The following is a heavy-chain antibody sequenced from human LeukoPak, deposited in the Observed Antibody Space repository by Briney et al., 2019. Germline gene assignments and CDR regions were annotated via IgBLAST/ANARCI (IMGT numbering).Heavy chain of an antibody. CDR1: GFTFSNYI. CDR3: ARGTFTPGP. J-gene: IGHJ5*02. V-gene: IGHV3-30*03. Sequence: QTGGSLRLSCAASGFTFSNYIMHWVRQAPGKGLDWVAVILEDGSYQFYADSVKGRFTISRDNAKNSLYLQMNSLRAEDTAVYYCARGTFTPGPWGQGTLVTVSS. CDR2: ILEDGSYQ.